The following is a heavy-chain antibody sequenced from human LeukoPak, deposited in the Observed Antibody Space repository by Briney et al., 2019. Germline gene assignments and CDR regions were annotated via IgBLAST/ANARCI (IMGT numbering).Heavy chain of an antibody. D-gene: IGHD2-2*01. J-gene: IGHJ4*02. CDR1: GFSFSNYW. Sequence: GGSLRLSCVASGFSFSNYWMSWVRRAPGKGLEWVATIKDDGSEKYSVQGRFTISRDNAKNSLYLQMNSQRVEDTAVYYCARRSTEDYWGQGTLVTVSS. V-gene: IGHV3-7*01. CDR2: IKDDGSEK. CDR3: ARRSTEDY.